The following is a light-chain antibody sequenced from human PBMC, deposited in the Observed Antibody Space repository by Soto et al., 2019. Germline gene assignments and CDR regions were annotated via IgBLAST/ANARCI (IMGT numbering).Light chain of an antibody. CDR3: SSYTSSSRYV. J-gene: IGLJ1*01. CDR1: SSDVGDYNY. Sequence: QSALTQPASASGSPGQSITISCTGTSSDVGDYNYVSWYQQHPGKAPKFMIYDVSIRPSGVSNRFSGSKSGNTASLTISGLQAEDEADYYCSSYTSSSRYVFGTGTKVTVL. V-gene: IGLV2-14*01. CDR2: DVS.